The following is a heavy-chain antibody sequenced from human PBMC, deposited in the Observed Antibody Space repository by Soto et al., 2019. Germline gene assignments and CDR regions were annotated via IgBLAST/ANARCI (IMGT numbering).Heavy chain of an antibody. V-gene: IGHV4-34*01. CDR2: INHSGST. J-gene: IGHJ4*02. CDR3: ARWHWGSYRHHYYFDY. CDR1: GGSFSGYY. D-gene: IGHD3-16*02. Sequence: SETLSLTCAVYGGSFSGYYWSWIRQPPGKGLEWIGEINHSGSTNYNPSLKSRVTISVDTSKNQFSLKLSSVTAADTAVYYCARWHWGSYRHHYYFDYWGQGTLVTVSS.